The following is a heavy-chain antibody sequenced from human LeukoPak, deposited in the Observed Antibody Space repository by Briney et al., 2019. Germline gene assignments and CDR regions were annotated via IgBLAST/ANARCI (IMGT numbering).Heavy chain of an antibody. CDR3: ARDETTYYYGSGSLEY. J-gene: IGHJ4*02. D-gene: IGHD3-10*01. V-gene: IGHV3-33*01. CDR2: IWYDGSNK. Sequence: GGSLRLSCAACGFTFRSYGMHWVRQAPGKGLEWVAVIWYDGSNKYYADSVKGRFTISRDNSKNTLYLQMNSLRAEDTAVYYCARDETTYYYGSGSLEYWGQGTLVTVSS. CDR1: GFTFRSYG.